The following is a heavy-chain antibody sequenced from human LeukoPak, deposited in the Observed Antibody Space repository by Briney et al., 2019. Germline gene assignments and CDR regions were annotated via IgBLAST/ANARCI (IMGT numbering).Heavy chain of an antibody. D-gene: IGHD3-10*01. CDR2: IYYSGST. J-gene: IGHJ4*02. CDR3: ARADGPGNQIEGLDY. CDR1: GGSISSYY. V-gene: IGHV4-59*01. Sequence: PSETLSLTCTVSGGSISSYYWSWIRQPPGKGLEWIGYIYYSGSTNYNPSLKSRVTISVDTSKNQFSLKLSSVTAADTAVYYCARADGPGNQIEGLDYWGQGTLVTVS.